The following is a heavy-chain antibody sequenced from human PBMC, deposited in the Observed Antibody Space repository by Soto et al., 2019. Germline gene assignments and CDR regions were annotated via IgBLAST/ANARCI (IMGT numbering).Heavy chain of an antibody. D-gene: IGHD3-9*01. CDR3: AKAYYDILSVSDY. V-gene: IGHV3-23*01. CDR2: ISGSGGST. Sequence: GGSLRLSCAASGFTFRSYAMSWVRQDPGKGLEWVSAISGSGGSTYYADSVKGRFTISRDNSKNTLYLQMNSLRAEDTAVYYCAKAYYDILSVSDYWGQGTLVTVSS. J-gene: IGHJ4*02. CDR1: GFTFRSYA.